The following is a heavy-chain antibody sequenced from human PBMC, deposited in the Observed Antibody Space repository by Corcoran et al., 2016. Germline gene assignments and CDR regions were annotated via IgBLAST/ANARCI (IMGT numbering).Heavy chain of an antibody. V-gene: IGHV3-48*04. CDR3: ATSAVAGRSDY. CDR1: GFTFSSYS. Sequence: EVQLVESGGGLVQPGGSLRLSCAASGFTFSSYSMNWVRQAPGKGLEWVSYISSSSSTIYYAESVKGRFTITRDNAKNSLYLQMNSLRAEDTAVYYCATSAVAGRSDYWGQGTLVTVSS. J-gene: IGHJ4*02. CDR2: ISSSSSTI. D-gene: IGHD6-19*01.